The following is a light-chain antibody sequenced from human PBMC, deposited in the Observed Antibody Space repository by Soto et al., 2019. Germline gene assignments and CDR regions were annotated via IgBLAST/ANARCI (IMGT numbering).Light chain of an antibody. CDR3: QQYDAWPLT. Sequence: DKLMSQSPATLSVSPGERVTLSCRASQNIHNHMSWFLQKPGQTPRLLISDAIIRAPDVPARFSGSWSGTECTLTINSLQSEDFAVYYCQQYDAWPLTFGGGNKVEI. CDR2: DAI. CDR1: QNIHNH. V-gene: IGKV3-15*01. J-gene: IGKJ4*01.